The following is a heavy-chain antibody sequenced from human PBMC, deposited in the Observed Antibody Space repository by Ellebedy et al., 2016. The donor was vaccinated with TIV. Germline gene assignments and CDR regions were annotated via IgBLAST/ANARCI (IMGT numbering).Heavy chain of an antibody. J-gene: IGHJ4*02. V-gene: IGHV3-74*01. CDR3: ARGAVVAGNLGDY. CDR2: INSDGSST. Sequence: GGSLRLSCAASGFTFSSYWMHWVRQAPGKGLVWVSRINSDGSSTTYADSVKGRFSISRDNAKNTLYLQMNSLRAEDTAVYYCARGAVVAGNLGDYWGQGTLVTVSS. CDR1: GFTFSSYW. D-gene: IGHD2-15*01.